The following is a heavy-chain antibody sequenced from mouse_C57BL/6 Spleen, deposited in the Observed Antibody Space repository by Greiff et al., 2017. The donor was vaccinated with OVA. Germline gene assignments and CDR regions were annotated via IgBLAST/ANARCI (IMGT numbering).Heavy chain of an antibody. CDR1: GYTFTSYW. CDR2: IDPNSGGT. CDR3: ARWDDYDWFAY. V-gene: IGHV1-72*01. J-gene: IGHJ3*01. D-gene: IGHD2-4*01. Sequence: QVQLQQPGAELVKPGASVKLSCKASGYTFTSYWMHWVKQRPGRGLEWIGRIDPNSGGTKYNEKFKSKATLTVDKPSSTAYMQLISLPSEDSAVYYCARWDDYDWFAYWGQGTLVTVSA.